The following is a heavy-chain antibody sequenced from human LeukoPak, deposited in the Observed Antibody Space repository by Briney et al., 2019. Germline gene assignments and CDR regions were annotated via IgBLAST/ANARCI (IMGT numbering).Heavy chain of an antibody. Sequence: GASVKVSCKASGYTFTSYGISWVRQAPGQGLEWVGWISAYNGNTNYAQKLQGRVTMTTDTSTSTAYMELRSLRSDDTAVYYCARGYYDILTGYPYFDYWGQGTLVTVAS. V-gene: IGHV1-18*01. J-gene: IGHJ4*02. D-gene: IGHD3-9*01. CDR3: ARGYYDILTGYPYFDY. CDR2: ISAYNGNT. CDR1: GYTFTSYG.